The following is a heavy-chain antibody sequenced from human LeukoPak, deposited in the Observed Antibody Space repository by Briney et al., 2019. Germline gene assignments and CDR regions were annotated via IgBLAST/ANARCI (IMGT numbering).Heavy chain of an antibody. J-gene: IGHJ6*03. CDR3: AKDSRGCSTSCYFTADYYYMDV. CDR2: IRYDGSNK. Sequence: PGGSLRLSCAASGFTFSSYGMHWVRQAPGKGLEWVAFIRYDGSNKYYADSVKGRFTISRDNSKNTLYLQMNSLRAEDTAVYYCAKDSRGCSTSCYFTADYYYMDVWGKGTTVTVSS. D-gene: IGHD2-2*01. V-gene: IGHV3-30*02. CDR1: GFTFSSYG.